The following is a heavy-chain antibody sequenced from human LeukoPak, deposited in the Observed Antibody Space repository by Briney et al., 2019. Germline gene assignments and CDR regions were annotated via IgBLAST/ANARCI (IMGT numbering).Heavy chain of an antibody. CDR2: IIPIFGTA. CDR1: GYTFTSYG. V-gene: IGHV1-69*13. D-gene: IGHD3/OR15-3a*01. CDR3: ARGGLDSDFDY. J-gene: IGHJ4*02. Sequence: ASVKVSCKASGYTFTSYGISWVRQAPGQGLEWMGGIIPIFGTANYAQKFQGRVTITADESTSTAYMELSSLRSEDTAVYYCARGGLDSDFDYWGQGTLVTVSS.